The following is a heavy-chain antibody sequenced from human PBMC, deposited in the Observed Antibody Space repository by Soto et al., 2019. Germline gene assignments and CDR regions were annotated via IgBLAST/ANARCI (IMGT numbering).Heavy chain of an antibody. CDR1: GGSISSSSYY. V-gene: IGHV4-39*01. CDR3: FTMSRITMGGYGPRDY. Sequence: SETLSLTCTVSGGSISSSSYYWGWIRQPPGKGLEWIGSIYYSGSTYYNPSLKSRVTISVDTSKNQFSLKLSSVTAADTAVYYGFTMSRITMGGYGPRDYWGQGTLVTVSS. J-gene: IGHJ4*02. D-gene: IGHD5-12*01. CDR2: IYYSGST.